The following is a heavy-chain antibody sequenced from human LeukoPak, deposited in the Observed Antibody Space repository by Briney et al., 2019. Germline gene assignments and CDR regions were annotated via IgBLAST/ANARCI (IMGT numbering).Heavy chain of an antibody. CDR3: ARREVVAATLKY. V-gene: IGHV3-48*03. J-gene: IGHJ4*02. D-gene: IGHD2-15*01. CDR2: IGTNGSTT. Sequence: PGGSLRLSCAASGFSFSRYEMNWVRQAPGKGLEWLSYIGTNGSTTYYADSVKGRFTISRDNAKNSLYLQMSSLRADDTAVYYCARREVVAATLKYWGQGTLVTVSS. CDR1: GFSFSRYE.